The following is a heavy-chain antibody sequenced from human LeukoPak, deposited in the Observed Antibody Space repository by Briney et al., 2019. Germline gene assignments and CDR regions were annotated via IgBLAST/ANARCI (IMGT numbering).Heavy chain of an antibody. CDR1: GYTFTGYY. J-gene: IGHJ5*02. D-gene: IGHD2-15*01. Sequence: ASVKVSCKASGYTFTGYYMHGVRQAPGQGLEWMGWINPNSGGTNYAQKFQGRVTMTRDTSISTAYMELSRLRSDDTAVYYCARDVCSGGSCYSVWFDPWGQGTLVTVSS. V-gene: IGHV1-2*02. CDR3: ARDVCSGGSCYSVWFDP. CDR2: INPNSGGT.